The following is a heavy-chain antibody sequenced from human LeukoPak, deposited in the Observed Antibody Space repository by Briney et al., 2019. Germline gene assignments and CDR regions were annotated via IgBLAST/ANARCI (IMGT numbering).Heavy chain of an antibody. V-gene: IGHV3-66*01. CDR1: GFTVSSYY. CDR2: FYNVDKT. CDR3: ARGITEYSGYDY. D-gene: IGHD5-12*01. J-gene: IGHJ4*02. Sequence: GGSLRLSCAASGFTVSSYYMSRVRQAPGKGLEWVSVFYNVDKTFHADSVKGRFSISRDNSKNTLYLQMNSLRAEDTAVYYCARGITEYSGYDYWGQGTLVTVSS.